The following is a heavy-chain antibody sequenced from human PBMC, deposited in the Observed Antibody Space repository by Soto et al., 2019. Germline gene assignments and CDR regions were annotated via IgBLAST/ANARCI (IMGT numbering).Heavy chain of an antibody. CDR1: GFTFSSYA. V-gene: IGHV3-23*01. CDR2: ISGSGGST. D-gene: IGHD4-17*01. CDR3: AKGSDYGDHPRDWYFDL. J-gene: IGHJ2*01. Sequence: GGSLRLSCAASGFTFSSYAMSWVRQAPGKGLEWVSAISGSGGSTYYADSVKGRFTISRDNSKNTLYLQMNSLRAEDTAVYYCAKGSDYGDHPRDWYFDLWGRGTLVTVSS.